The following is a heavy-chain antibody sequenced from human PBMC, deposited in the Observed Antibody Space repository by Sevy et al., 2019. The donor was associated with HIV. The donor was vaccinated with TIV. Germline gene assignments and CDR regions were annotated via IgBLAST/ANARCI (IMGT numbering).Heavy chain of an antibody. CDR2: ISKEGTNK. CDR1: GFTFTRYA. Sequence: GGSLRLSCEASGFTFTRYAFHWVRQAPGKGLEWVAVISKEGTNKYYIDSVKGRFTISRDKSRNTLFLQMERLRAEDTAMYFCARDPHAVPHWGSFDSWGQGTLVTVSS. J-gene: IGHJ4*02. V-gene: IGHV3-30-3*01. D-gene: IGHD3-16*01. CDR3: ARDPHAVPHWGSFDS.